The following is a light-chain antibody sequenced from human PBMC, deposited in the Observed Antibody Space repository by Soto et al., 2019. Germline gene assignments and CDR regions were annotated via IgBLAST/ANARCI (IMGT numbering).Light chain of an antibody. J-gene: IGLJ3*02. V-gene: IGLV3-21*02. Sequence: SYELTQAPSVSVAPGQTARITCGGNNIAIKSVHWYQQKPGQAPVLVVYDDGDRPSGIPERFSGSNSANTATLTITRVEAGDEADYHCQVWDSTSDHRGVFGGGTQLTVL. CDR1: NIAIKS. CDR3: QVWDSTSDHRGV. CDR2: DDG.